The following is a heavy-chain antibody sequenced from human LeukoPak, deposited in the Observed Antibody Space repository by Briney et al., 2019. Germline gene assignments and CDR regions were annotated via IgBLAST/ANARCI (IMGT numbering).Heavy chain of an antibody. CDR3: ASAYYYDNPLPDY. CDR1: GFTFSSYG. J-gene: IGHJ4*02. D-gene: IGHD3-22*01. CDR2: IWYDGSNK. V-gene: IGHV3-33*01. Sequence: GRSLRLSCAASGFTFSSYGMHWVRQAPGKGLEGVAVIWYDGSNKYYADSVKGRFTISRDNSKNTLYLQMNSLRAEDTAVYYCASAYYYDNPLPDYWGQGTLVTVSS.